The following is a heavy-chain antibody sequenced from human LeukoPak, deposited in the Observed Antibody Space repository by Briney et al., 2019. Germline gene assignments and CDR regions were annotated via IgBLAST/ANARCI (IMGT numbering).Heavy chain of an antibody. CDR1: GGSISTYY. J-gene: IGHJ3*02. D-gene: IGHD2-15*01. CDR2: IYYSGST. V-gene: IGHV4-59*12. CDR3: ARELGYCSGGSCYGGSGAFDI. Sequence: SETLSLTCTVSGGSISTYYWSWIRQPPGKGLGWIGYIYYSGSTKYNPSLKSRVTISVDTSKNQFSLQLSSVTAADTAVYYCARELGYCSGGSCYGGSGAFDIWGQGTMVTVSS.